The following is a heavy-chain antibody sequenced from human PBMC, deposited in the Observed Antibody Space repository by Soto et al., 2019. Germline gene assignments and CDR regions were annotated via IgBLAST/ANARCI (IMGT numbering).Heavy chain of an antibody. CDR2: INPNSGGT. CDR3: ARIDCSSTSCHLFDYYYYYGIDV. CDR1: GYTFTGYY. Sequence: SCKASGYTFTGYYMHWVRQAPGQGLEWMGWINPNSGGTNYAQKFQGRVTMTRDTSISTAYMELSRLRSDDTAVYYCARIDCSSTSCHLFDYYYYYGIDVWGQGTTVTVSS. J-gene: IGHJ6*02. D-gene: IGHD2-2*01. V-gene: IGHV1-2*02.